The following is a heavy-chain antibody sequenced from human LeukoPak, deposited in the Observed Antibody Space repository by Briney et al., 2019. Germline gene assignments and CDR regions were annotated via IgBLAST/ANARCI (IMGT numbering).Heavy chain of an antibody. CDR2: IYYSGST. CDR1: GGSISSSSYY. Sequence: PSETLSLTCTVSGGSISSSSYYWGWLRQPPGKGLEWIGSIYYSGSTYYNPSLKSRVTISVDTSKNQFSLKLSSVTAADTAVYYCARDQQQLFPYWGQGTLVTVSS. D-gene: IGHD6-13*01. V-gene: IGHV4-39*07. J-gene: IGHJ4*02. CDR3: ARDQQQLFPY.